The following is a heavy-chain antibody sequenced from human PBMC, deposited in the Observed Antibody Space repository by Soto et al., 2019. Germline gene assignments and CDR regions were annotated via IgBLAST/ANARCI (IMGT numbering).Heavy chain of an antibody. CDR1: GYTFTIYD. J-gene: IGHJ5*02. CDR2: INPSGGST. V-gene: IGHV1-46*01. Sequence: ASVKVSCKASGYTFTIYDMHWVRQAPGQGLEWMGIINPSGGSTSYAQKFQGRVTMTRDTSTSTVYMELSSLRSEDTAVYYCATTIEVAGTGANWFDPWGQGTLVTVSS. CDR3: ATTIEVAGTGANWFDP. D-gene: IGHD6-19*01.